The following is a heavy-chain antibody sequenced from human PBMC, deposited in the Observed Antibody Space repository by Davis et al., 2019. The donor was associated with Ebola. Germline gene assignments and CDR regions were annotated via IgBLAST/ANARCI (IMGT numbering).Heavy chain of an antibody. D-gene: IGHD2-2*01. J-gene: IGHJ1*01. Sequence: PSETLSLTCTVSGGSISGHSWNWIRQSPGKGLEWIGYIHYSGATNYNPSLKSRVTISVDTSKNQFSLKLTSVTAADAAVYYCARGLGYCSSTSCPTWGQGTLVTVSS. V-gene: IGHV4-59*11. CDR2: IHYSGAT. CDR3: ARGLGYCSSTSCPT. CDR1: GGSISGHS.